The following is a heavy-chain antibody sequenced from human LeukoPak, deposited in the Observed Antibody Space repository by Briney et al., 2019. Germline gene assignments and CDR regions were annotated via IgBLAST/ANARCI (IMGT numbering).Heavy chain of an antibody. J-gene: IGHJ5*02. CDR2: IYYSGST. D-gene: IGHD6-6*01. CDR3: ASFYSSSSGSWFDP. CDR1: GGSISSSSYY. Sequence: SETLSLTCTVSGGSISSSSYYWGWIRQPPGKGLEWIGNIYYSGSTYCSPSLKSRVTISVDTSKNQFSLKLSSVTAADTAVYYCASFYSSSSGSWFDPWGQGTLVTVSS. V-gene: IGHV4-39*01.